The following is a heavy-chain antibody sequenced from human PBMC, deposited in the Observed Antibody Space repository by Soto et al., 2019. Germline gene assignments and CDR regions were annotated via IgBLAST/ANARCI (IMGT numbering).Heavy chain of an antibody. J-gene: IGHJ6*02. Sequence: QVQLQESGPGLVKPSQTLSLTCTVSGGSISSGGYYWSWIRQHPGKGLEWIGYIYYSGSTYYNPSLKSRVTISVDTSKTQFSLKLSSVTAADTAVYYCATSRRELWFGHMDVWGQGTTVTVSS. CDR1: GGSISSGGYY. V-gene: IGHV4-31*03. CDR3: ATSRRELWFGHMDV. D-gene: IGHD3-10*01. CDR2: IYYSGST.